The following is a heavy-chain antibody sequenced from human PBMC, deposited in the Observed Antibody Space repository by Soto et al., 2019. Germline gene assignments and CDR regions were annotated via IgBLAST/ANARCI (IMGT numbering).Heavy chain of an antibody. CDR3: ARRRRDGYKIEAYFDY. V-gene: IGHV4-34*01. CDR1: GGSFSGYY. CDR2: INHSGST. J-gene: IGHJ4*02. D-gene: IGHD5-12*01. Sequence: QVQLQQWGAGLLKPSETLSLTCAVYGGSFSGYYWSWIRQPPGKGLEWIGEINHSGSTNYNPSLKSRVTISVDTSKNQFSLKLSSVTAADTAVYYCARRRRDGYKIEAYFDYWGQGTLVTVSS.